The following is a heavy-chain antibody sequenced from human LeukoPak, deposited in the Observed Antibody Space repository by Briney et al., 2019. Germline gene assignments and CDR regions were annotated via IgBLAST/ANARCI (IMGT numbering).Heavy chain of an antibody. CDR1: GFTFSSYS. Sequence: PGGSLRLSCAASGFTFSSYSMNWVRQAPGKGLEWVSSISSSSSYIYYADSLKGRFTISRHNAKKSVYLQMNSLRVEDTAVYYCARDLAWGWFDPWGQGTLVTVSS. CDR3: ARDLAWGWFDP. D-gene: IGHD3-16*01. CDR2: ISSSSSYI. J-gene: IGHJ5*02. V-gene: IGHV3-21*04.